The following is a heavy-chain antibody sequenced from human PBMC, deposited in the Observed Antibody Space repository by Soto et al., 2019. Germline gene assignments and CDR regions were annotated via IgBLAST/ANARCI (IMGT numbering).Heavy chain of an antibody. J-gene: IGHJ3*02. CDR1: GFTFSSYG. D-gene: IGHD5-12*01. V-gene: IGHV3-33*01. CDR2: IWYDGSNK. CDR3: AREATGYEEHDAFDI. Sequence: GGSLRLSCAASGFTFSSYGMHWVRQAPGKGLEWVAVIWYDGSNKYYADSVKGRFTISRDNSKNTLYLQMNSLRAEDTAVYYCAREATGYEEHDAFDIWGQGTMVTVSS.